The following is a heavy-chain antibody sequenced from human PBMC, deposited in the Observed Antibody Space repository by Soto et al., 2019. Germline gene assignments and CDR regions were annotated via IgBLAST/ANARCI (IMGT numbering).Heavy chain of an antibody. Sequence: PGGSLRLSCAASGFAFSSYAMSWVRQAPGKGLEWVSGISGSGGNINYADSVKSRFTISRDNSKNTLYLQMNSLRAEDTAVYYCAKDYPYYYDSSDSVGAFDIWGQGTMVTVSS. CDR3: AKDYPYYYDSSDSVGAFDI. J-gene: IGHJ3*02. V-gene: IGHV3-23*01. CDR1: GFAFSSYA. CDR2: ISGSGGNI. D-gene: IGHD3-22*01.